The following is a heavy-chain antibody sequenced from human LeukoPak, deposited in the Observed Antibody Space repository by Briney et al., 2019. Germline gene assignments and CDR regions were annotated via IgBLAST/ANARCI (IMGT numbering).Heavy chain of an antibody. J-gene: IGHJ4*02. D-gene: IGHD3-3*01. Sequence: PSQTLSLTCTVSGGSISSYYWSWIRQPPGKGLEWIGYIYYSGSTNYNPSLKSRVTISVDTSKNQFSLKLSSVTAADTAVYYCARARGLYDFWSGYSYYFDYWGQGTLVTVSS. CDR3: ARARGLYDFWSGYSYYFDY. CDR1: GGSISSYY. CDR2: IYYSGST. V-gene: IGHV4-59*01.